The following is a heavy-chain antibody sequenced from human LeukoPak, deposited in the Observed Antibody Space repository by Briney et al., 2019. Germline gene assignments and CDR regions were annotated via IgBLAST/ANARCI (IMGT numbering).Heavy chain of an antibody. J-gene: IGHJ4*02. CDR3: AKDRGYDILTGYSY. CDR1: GFTFGSHA. Sequence: GGSLRLSCATSGFTFGSHAMSWVRQAPGKGLEWVSAISGSGGSTYYADSVKGRFTISRDNSKNTLYLQMNSLRAEDTAVYYCAKDRGYDILTGYSYWGQGTLVTVSS. V-gene: IGHV3-23*01. D-gene: IGHD3-9*01. CDR2: ISGSGGST.